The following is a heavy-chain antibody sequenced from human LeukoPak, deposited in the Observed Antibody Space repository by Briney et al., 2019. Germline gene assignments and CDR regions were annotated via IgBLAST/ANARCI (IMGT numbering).Heavy chain of an antibody. CDR2: ISSSGSTI. CDR3: ARDPSEKYNAFDY. CDR1: GFTFSDYY. V-gene: IGHV3-11*04. J-gene: IGHJ4*02. D-gene: IGHD1-1*01. Sequence: PGGSLRLSCAASGFTFSDYYMSWIRQAPGKGLEWVSYISSSGSTIYYADSVKGRFTISRDNAKNSLYLQMNSLRAEDTAVYYCARDPSEKYNAFDYWGQGTLVTVSS.